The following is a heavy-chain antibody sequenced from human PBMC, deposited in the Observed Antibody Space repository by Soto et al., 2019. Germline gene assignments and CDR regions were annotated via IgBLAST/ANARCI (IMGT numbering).Heavy chain of an antibody. CDR2: VNPTSGAT. CDR3: ARQRSYNSGFFDY. CDR1: GYTFTDYY. D-gene: IGHD6-19*01. V-gene: IGHV1-2*04. J-gene: IGHJ4*02. Sequence: GASVKVSCKASGYTFTDYYIHWVRQVPGQGPEWMGWVNPTSGATLSTQKFQGWVTLTRDTSISTAYMDISRLTSDDAAVYFCARQRSYNSGFFDYWSQGTLVTVSS.